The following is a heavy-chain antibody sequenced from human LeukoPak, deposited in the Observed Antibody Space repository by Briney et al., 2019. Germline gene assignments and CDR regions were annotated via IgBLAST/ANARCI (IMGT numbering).Heavy chain of an antibody. V-gene: IGHV4-59*01. CDR3: ARDAGYTYGSPFDY. CDR2: NSGNT. Sequence: SETLSLTFAVYGGSFSGYFWSWIRQPPGKGLEWIGYNSGNTNYNPSLKSRVTISVDTSKNQFSLKLSSVTAADTAVYYCARDAGYTYGSPFDYWGQGTLVTVSS. D-gene: IGHD5-18*01. J-gene: IGHJ4*02. CDR1: GGSFSGYF.